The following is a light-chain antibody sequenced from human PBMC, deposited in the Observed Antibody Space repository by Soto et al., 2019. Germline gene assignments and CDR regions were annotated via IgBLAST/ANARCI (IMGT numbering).Light chain of an antibody. CDR2: AAS. CDR3: QQSYSTPWT. Sequence: DTQMTQSPSSLSASVGYRATITCRASQSISSYLNWYQQKPGKAPKLLIYAASSLQSGVPSRFSGSGSGTDFTLTISSLQPEDFATYYCQQSYSTPWTFGQGTTGDIK. J-gene: IGKJ1*01. V-gene: IGKV1-39*01. CDR1: QSISSY.